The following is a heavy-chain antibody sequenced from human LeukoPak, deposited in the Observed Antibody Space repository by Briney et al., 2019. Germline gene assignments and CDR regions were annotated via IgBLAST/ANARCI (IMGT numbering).Heavy chain of an antibody. V-gene: IGHV1-46*02. Sequence: ASVKVSCKASGYTFNNHYMYWVRQAPGQGLEWMGVINPSGGSTSYAQKFQGRVTMTRDTSTRTVYVEVNSLRSEDTAVYYCARQGTYSSAIGMGYWGQGTLVTVSS. CDR3: ARQGTYSSAIGMGY. CDR2: INPSGGST. J-gene: IGHJ4*02. CDR1: GYTFNNHY. D-gene: IGHD6-19*01.